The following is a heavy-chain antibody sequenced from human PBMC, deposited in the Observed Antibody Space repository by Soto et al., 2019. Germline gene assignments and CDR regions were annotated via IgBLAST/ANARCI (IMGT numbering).Heavy chain of an antibody. D-gene: IGHD2-2*01. Sequence: ASVKVSCKASGYTFTSHYMHWVRQAPGQGLEWMGIINPSGGSTSYAQKFQGRVTMTRDTSTSTVYMELSSLRSEDTAVYYCARGSIVVVPAARGWFDPWGQGTLVTVS. CDR1: GYTFTSHY. CDR3: ARGSIVVVPAARGWFDP. CDR2: INPSGGST. V-gene: IGHV1-46*03. J-gene: IGHJ5*02.